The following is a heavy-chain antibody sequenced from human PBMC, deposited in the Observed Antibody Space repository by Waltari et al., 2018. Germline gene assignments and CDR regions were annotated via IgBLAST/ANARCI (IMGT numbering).Heavy chain of an antibody. V-gene: IGHV3-74*03. J-gene: IGHJ4*02. Sequence: EVQLVESGGGLVQPGGSLRLSCAASGFSTDYWLDWVRQAPGQGLGGVSRMKTDGTSITDADSVKGRFTISRDSANNTYYLQMNGLRAEDTAVYYCTTNPGYWGQGTLVTVSS. CDR1: GFSTDYW. CDR2: MKTDGTSI. CDR3: TTNPGY.